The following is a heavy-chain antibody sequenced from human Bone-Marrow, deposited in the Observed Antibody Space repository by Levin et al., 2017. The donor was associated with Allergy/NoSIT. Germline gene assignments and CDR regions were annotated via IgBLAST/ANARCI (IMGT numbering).Heavy chain of an antibody. D-gene: IGHD3-10*01. Sequence: SQTLSLTCSVSGASIGSGTYSWTWIRQPPGKGLEWIGYIYPSGTTHYNPSLRGRVTMSVDRSKNQFSLRLTSVTAADTAIYYCARGESLADSSMVGDYYYGLGVWGQGTTVTISS. J-gene: IGHJ6*02. CDR3: ARGESLADSSMVGDYYYGLGV. CDR1: GASIGSGTYS. V-gene: IGHV4-30-2*01. CDR2: IYPSGTT.